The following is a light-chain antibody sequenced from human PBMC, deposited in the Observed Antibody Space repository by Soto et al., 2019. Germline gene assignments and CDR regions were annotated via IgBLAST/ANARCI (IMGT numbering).Light chain of an antibody. CDR2: EVS. Sequence: QSVLTQPASVSGSPGQSITISCTGTSSDVGGYNYVSWYQQRPGKAPKLMIYEVSNRPSGVSNRFSGSKSGNTASLTISGLLAEDEADYYCSSYTTSGTVVFGGGTKLTVL. V-gene: IGLV2-14*01. J-gene: IGLJ2*01. CDR3: SSYTTSGTVV. CDR1: SSDVGGYNY.